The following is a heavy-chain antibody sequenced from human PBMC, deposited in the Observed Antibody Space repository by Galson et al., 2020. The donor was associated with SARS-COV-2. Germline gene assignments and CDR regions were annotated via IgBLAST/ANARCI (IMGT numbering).Heavy chain of an antibody. D-gene: IGHD3-22*01. V-gene: IGHV3-23*03. Sequence: GESLKISCAASGFTFNNYAMNWVRQAPGRGLEWVSVIFTSGGTDSADSVKGRFTISRDNSKNTVHLQMNSLRADDTGVYYCARDRSSGYFHDAFDIWGQGTMVTVSS. CDR3: ARDRSSGYFHDAFDI. CDR2: IFTSGGT. CDR1: GFTFNNYA. J-gene: IGHJ3*02.